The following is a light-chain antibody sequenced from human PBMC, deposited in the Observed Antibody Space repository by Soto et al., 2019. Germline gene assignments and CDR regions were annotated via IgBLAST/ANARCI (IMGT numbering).Light chain of an antibody. J-gene: IGLJ1*01. CDR3: NSFTRSSTLV. Sequence: QSALTQPASGSGSPGQSITISCSGTSSDIGGYNYVSWYQQHPGKAPKLMIYDVSNRPSGVSNLFSGSKSGTTAPLTISGLQAEEEADYYCNSFTRSSTLVFGTGTKLTVL. CDR2: DVS. CDR1: SSDIGGYNY. V-gene: IGLV2-14*01.